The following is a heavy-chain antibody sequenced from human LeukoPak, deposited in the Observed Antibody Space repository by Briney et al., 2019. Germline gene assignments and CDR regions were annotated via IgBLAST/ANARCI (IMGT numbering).Heavy chain of an antibody. D-gene: IGHD6-6*01. CDR3: ARMFGYSSSSDY. Sequence: ASVKVSCKASGYAFTNYAISWVRQAPGQGLEWMGWISAYNGNTNYAQKLQGRVTMTTDTSTSTAYMELRSLRSDDTAVYYCARMFGYSSSSDYWGQGTLVTVSS. J-gene: IGHJ4*02. V-gene: IGHV1-18*01. CDR1: GYAFTNYA. CDR2: ISAYNGNT.